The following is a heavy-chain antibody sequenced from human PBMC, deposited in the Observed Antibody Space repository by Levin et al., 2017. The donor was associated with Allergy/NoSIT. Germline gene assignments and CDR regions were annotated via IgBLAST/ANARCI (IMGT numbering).Heavy chain of an antibody. D-gene: IGHD2-2*01. CDR1: GFTFSSYA. V-gene: IGHV3-23*01. Sequence: PGGSLRLSCAASGFTFSSYAMSWVRQAPGKGLEWVSTISAGGYSTSYADSVKGRFTISRDNSKNTLFLQMNSLRAEDTAVYYCAKHRTTSCSTCPFDYWGQGTLVTVSS. CDR2: ISAGGYST. CDR3: AKHRTTSCSTCPFDY. J-gene: IGHJ4*02.